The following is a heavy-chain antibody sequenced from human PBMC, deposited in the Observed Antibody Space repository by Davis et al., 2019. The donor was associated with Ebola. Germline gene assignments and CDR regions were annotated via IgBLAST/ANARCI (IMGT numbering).Heavy chain of an antibody. CDR2: ISSSSSYI. CDR1: GFTVSSNY. V-gene: IGHV3-21*04. D-gene: IGHD3-3*01. J-gene: IGHJ4*02. Sequence: GESLKISCAASGFTVSSNYMSWVRQAPGKGLEWVSSISSSSSYIYYADSVKGRLTISRDNSKNTLYLQMHSLRGEDTAVYYCAGGDFWSGQFDYWGQGTLVTVSS. CDR3: AGGDFWSGQFDY.